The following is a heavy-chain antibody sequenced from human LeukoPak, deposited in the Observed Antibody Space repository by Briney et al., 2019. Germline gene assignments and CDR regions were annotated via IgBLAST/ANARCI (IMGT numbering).Heavy chain of an antibody. Sequence: GAPVKVSCKASGYTFTSYGISWVRQAPGQGLEWMGWISAYNGNTNYAQKLQGRVTMTTDTSTSTAYMELRSLRSDDTAVYYCARGWVRGVIAYYYYGMDVWGKGTTVTVSS. V-gene: IGHV1-18*04. D-gene: IGHD3-10*01. CDR1: GYTFTSYG. J-gene: IGHJ6*04. CDR2: ISAYNGNT. CDR3: ARGWVRGVIAYYYYGMDV.